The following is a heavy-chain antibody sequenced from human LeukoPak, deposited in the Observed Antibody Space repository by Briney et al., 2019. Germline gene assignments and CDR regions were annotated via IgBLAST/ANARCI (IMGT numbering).Heavy chain of an antibody. J-gene: IGHJ4*02. D-gene: IGHD3-22*01. CDR3: ARDQRYYDSSGHLDY. V-gene: IGHV1-46*01. Sequence: ASVKVSCKASGYTFAGYYMHWVRQAPGQGLEWMGIINPSGGRTSYAQKFQGRVTMTRDTSTSTVYMELSSLRSEDTAVYYCARDQRYYDSSGHLDYWGQGTLVTVSS. CDR2: INPSGGRT. CDR1: GYTFAGYY.